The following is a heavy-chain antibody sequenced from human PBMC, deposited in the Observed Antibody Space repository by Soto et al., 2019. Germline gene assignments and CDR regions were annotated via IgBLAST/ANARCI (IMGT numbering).Heavy chain of an antibody. CDR3: ARAGYGGNSGSNWFDP. J-gene: IGHJ5*02. CDR2: ISAYNGNT. D-gene: IGHD2-21*02. V-gene: IGHV1-18*01. CDR1: GYTFTSYG. Sequence: GASVKVSCKASGYTFTSYGISWVRQAPGQGLEWMGWISAYNGNTNYAQKLQGRVTMTTDTSTSTAYMELRSLRSDDTAVYYCARAGYGGNSGSNWFDPWGQGTLVTVSS.